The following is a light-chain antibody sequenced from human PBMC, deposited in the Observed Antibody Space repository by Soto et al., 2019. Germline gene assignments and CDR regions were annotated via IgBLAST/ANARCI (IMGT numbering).Light chain of an antibody. CDR2: SNN. V-gene: IGLV1-44*01. J-gene: IGLJ7*01. CDR1: SSNIGSNS. CDR3: ATWDDSLNGAV. Sequence: QSVLTQPPSASGTPGQRVTISCSGSSSNIGSNSVNWYQQLPGTAPKLLMYSNNQRPSGVPDRFSGSKSGTSASLAISGLQSEDEADYYCATWDDSLNGAVFGGGTQLTVL.